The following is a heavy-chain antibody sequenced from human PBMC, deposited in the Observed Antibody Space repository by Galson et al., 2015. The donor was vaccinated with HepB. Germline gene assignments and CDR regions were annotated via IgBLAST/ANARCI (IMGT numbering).Heavy chain of an antibody. CDR3: ANALGNTARGAFDI. D-gene: IGHD1-26*01. J-gene: IGHJ3*02. CDR1: GFTFSSYA. CDR2: ISYDGSNK. V-gene: IGHV3-30-3*01. Sequence: SLRLSCAASGFTFSSYAMHWVRQAPGKGLEWVAVISYDGSNKYYADSVKGRFTISRDNSKNTLYLQMNSLRAEDTAVYYCANALGNTARGAFDIWGQGTMVTVSS.